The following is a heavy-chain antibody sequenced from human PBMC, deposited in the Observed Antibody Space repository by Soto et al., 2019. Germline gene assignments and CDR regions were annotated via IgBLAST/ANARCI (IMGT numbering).Heavy chain of an antibody. D-gene: IGHD2-15*01. CDR1: GYSFTSYW. J-gene: IGHJ6*02. Sequence: GESLKISCKGPGYSFTSYWISWVRQMPGKGLEWMGRIDPSDSYTNYSPSFQGHVTISADKSISTAYLQWSSLKASDTAMYYCARRRVVVAATGYGMDVWGQGTTVTVSS. CDR2: IDPSDSYT. CDR3: ARRRVVVAATGYGMDV. V-gene: IGHV5-10-1*01.